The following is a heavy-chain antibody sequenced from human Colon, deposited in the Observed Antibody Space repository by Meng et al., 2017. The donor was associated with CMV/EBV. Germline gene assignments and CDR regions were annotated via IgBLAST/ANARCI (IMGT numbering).Heavy chain of an antibody. CDR3: ARDQRMVRGLDY. CDR1: GGSVSSGSYY. V-gene: IGHV4-61*01. Sequence: GSLRLSCSVSGGSVSSGSYYWSWIRQPPGKGLEWIGYIYYRGSSNYNPSLKSRVSMSIDTSKNQFALKLTSVTAADTAVYYCARDQRMVRGLDYWGQGTLVTVSS. J-gene: IGHJ4*02. D-gene: IGHD3-10*01. CDR2: IYYRGSS.